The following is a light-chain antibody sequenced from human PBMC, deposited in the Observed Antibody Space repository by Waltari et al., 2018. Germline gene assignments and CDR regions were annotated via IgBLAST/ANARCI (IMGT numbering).Light chain of an antibody. CDR3: SSYTSSSTWV. CDR2: DVS. CDR1: SSDAGGYNY. Sequence: QSALTQPASVSGSPGQSITIPCTGTSSDAGGYNYVSWYQQHPGKAPKLMIYDVSNRPSEVSNRFSGSKSGNTASLTISGLQAEDEADYYCSSYTSSSTWVFGGGTKLTVL. V-gene: IGLV2-14*03. J-gene: IGLJ3*02.